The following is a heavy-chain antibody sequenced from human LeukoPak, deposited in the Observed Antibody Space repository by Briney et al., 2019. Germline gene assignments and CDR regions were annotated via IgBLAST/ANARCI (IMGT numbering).Heavy chain of an antibody. J-gene: IGHJ6*02. V-gene: IGHV3-74*01. D-gene: IGHD5-12*01. CDR2: INSEGSIT. CDR1: GFTFSSYW. Sequence: GGSLRLSCAASGFTFSSYWMRWVRQAPGKGLVWVSRINSEGSITNYADSVKGRFTISRDNSKNTLYLQMNSLRADDTAVYYCARGGSDYYSHMNVWGQGTTVTVSS. CDR3: ARGGSDYYSHMNV.